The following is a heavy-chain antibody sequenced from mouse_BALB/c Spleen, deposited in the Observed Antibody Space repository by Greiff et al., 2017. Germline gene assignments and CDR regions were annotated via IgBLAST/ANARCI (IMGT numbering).Heavy chain of an antibody. CDR1: GFNIKDYY. V-gene: IGHV14-1*02. CDR2: IDPENGNT. Sequence: EVQLQESGAELVRPRALVKLSCKASGFNIKDYYMHWVKQRPEQGLEWIGWIDPENGNTIYDPKFQGKASITADTSSNTAYLQLSSLTSEDTAVYYCATLPYWGQGTTLTVSA. J-gene: IGHJ2*01. CDR3: ATLPY.